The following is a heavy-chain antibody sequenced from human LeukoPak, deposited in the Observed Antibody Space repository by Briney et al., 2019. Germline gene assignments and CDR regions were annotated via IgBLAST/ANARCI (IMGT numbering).Heavy chain of an antibody. CDR2: IDHSGST. D-gene: IGHD6-19*01. CDR1: GGSFSGYY. CDR3: ASSWLRPPPLHL. V-gene: IGHV4-34*01. J-gene: IGHJ5*02. Sequence: PSETLSLTCAVYGGSFSGYYWSWIRQPPGKGLESIGEIDHSGSTNYNPSLKSRVTISIDTSKYQFSLKLRSVIAADTAVYYCASSWLRPPPLHLWGQGTLVTVSS.